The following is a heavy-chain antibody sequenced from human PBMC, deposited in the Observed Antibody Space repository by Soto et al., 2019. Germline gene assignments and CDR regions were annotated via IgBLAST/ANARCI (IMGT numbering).Heavy chain of an antibody. D-gene: IGHD2-2*01. J-gene: IGHJ6*02. Sequence: GGSLRLSCAASGFTFSSDAMSWVRQAPGKGLEWVSAISGSGGSTYYADSVKGRFTISRDNSKNTLYLQMNSLRAEDTAVYYCAKDECSSTSCRIDYYYYGMDVWGQGTTVTVSS. CDR3: AKDECSSTSCRIDYYYYGMDV. CDR2: ISGSGGST. V-gene: IGHV3-23*01. CDR1: GFTFSSDA.